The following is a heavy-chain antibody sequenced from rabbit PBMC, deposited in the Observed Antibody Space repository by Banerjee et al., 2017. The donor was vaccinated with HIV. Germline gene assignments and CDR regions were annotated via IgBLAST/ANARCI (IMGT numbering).Heavy chain of an antibody. CDR3: ARSGSSVYTYFNL. CDR1: GIAFSSYYY. V-gene: IGHV1S45*01. Sequence: QQQLEESGGGLVKPGGTLTLTCKASGIAFSSYYYMCWVRQAPGKGLEWITCIYTGSSGSTYYASWAKGRFTISKTSSTTVTLQMTSLTAADTATYFCARSGSSVYTYFNLWGQGTLVTDS. CDR2: IYTGSSGST. D-gene: IGHD8-1*01. J-gene: IGHJ4*01.